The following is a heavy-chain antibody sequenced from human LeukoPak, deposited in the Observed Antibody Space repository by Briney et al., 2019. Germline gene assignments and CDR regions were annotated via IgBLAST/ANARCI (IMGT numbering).Heavy chain of an antibody. CDR2: MYYSGIT. V-gene: IGHV4-31*03. Sequence: SETLSLTCTVSGGSINSGDYYWTWIRQHPGKGLEWTGNMYYSGITYYNASLKSRVTISVDTSKNQFSLKLSSVTAADTAVYYCARLLHYSWFDPWGQGTLVTVSS. CDR3: ARLLHYSWFDP. J-gene: IGHJ5*02. CDR1: GGSINSGDYY.